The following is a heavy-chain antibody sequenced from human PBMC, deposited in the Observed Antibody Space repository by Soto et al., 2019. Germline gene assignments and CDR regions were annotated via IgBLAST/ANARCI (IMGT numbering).Heavy chain of an antibody. CDR1: GGPISSRENF. J-gene: IGHJ4*02. D-gene: IGHD1-26*01. V-gene: IGHV4-30-4*01. CDR2: IHHSGST. CDR3: ARDTGTYPYYFDY. Sequence: PSETLSLTCTVSGGPISSRENFWNWIRQSPGKGLEWIGYIHHSGSTYYNPSLKSRLTISVDTSKNQISLKLNSVTAADTAVYYCARDTGTYPYYFDYWGQGTLVTVSS.